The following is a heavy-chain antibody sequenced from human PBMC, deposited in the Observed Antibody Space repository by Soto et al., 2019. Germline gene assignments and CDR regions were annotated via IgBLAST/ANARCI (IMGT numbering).Heavy chain of an antibody. J-gene: IGHJ4*02. D-gene: IGHD4-17*01. CDR1: GFIFSSYA. Sequence: GGSLRLSCAASGFIFSSYAMNWVRQAPGKGLEWVAAISHDGTNKYYRDSVKGRFTISRDNSKNTLYLQMDSLRTEDAAVYYCARDDYGDFTFDDWGQGTLVTVSS. V-gene: IGHV3-30-3*01. CDR2: ISHDGTNK. CDR3: ARDDYGDFTFDD.